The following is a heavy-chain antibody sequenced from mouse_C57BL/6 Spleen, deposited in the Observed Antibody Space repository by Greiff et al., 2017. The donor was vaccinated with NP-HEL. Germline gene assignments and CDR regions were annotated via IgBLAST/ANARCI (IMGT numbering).Heavy chain of an antibody. CDR1: GYTFTDYE. Sequence: QVQLKQSGAELVRPGASVTLSCKASGYTFTDYEMHWVKQTPVHGLEWIGAIDPETGGTAYNQKFKGKAILTADKSSSTAYMELRSLTSEDSAVYYCTNAYYSNLFAYWGQGTLVTVSA. D-gene: IGHD2-5*01. CDR2: IDPETGGT. J-gene: IGHJ3*01. V-gene: IGHV1-15*01. CDR3: TNAYYSNLFAY.